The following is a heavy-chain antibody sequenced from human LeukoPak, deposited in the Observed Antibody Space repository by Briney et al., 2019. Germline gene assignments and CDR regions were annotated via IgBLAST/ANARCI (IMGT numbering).Heavy chain of an antibody. D-gene: IGHD3-22*01. CDR2: IIPIFGTA. CDR1: GGTFSSYA. J-gene: IGHJ4*02. V-gene: IGHV1-69*13. CDR3: ARDQNEYYYDSSGYSL. Sequence: GASVKVSCKASGGTFSSYAISWVRQAPGQGLEWMGGIIPIFGTANYAQKFQGRVTITADESTSTAYMELSSLRSEDTAVYYCARDQNEYYYDSSGYSLWGQGTLVTISS.